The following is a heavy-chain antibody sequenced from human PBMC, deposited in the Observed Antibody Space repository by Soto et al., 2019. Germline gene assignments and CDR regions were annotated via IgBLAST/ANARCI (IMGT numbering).Heavy chain of an antibody. CDR3: ARARGYSYGDQYFDY. J-gene: IGHJ4*02. CDR1: GGTVSNYA. V-gene: IGHV1-69*13. D-gene: IGHD5-18*01. Sequence: SVKVSCKASGGTVSNYALSWVRQAPGQGLEWMGGIIPIFGTSNYAQKFQGRVTITADESTNTAYIDLSSLRSEDTAVYYCARARGYSYGDQYFDYWGQGTLVTVSS. CDR2: IIPIFGTS.